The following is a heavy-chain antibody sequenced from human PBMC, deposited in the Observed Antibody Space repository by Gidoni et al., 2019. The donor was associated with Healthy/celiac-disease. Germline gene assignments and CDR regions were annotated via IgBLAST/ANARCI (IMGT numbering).Heavy chain of an antibody. J-gene: IGHJ5*02. CDR1: GFTFDDYA. CDR2: ISWNSGSI. CDR3: AKSSLGRIAARFFEVVEGNWFDP. V-gene: IGHV3-9*01. D-gene: IGHD6-6*01. Sequence: EVQLVESGGGLVQPGRSLRLSCAASGFTFDDYAMHWVRQAPGKGLEWVSGISWNSGSIGYADSVKGRFTISRDNAKNSLYLQMNSLRAEDTALYYCAKSSLGRIAARFFEVVEGNWFDPWGQGTLVTVSS.